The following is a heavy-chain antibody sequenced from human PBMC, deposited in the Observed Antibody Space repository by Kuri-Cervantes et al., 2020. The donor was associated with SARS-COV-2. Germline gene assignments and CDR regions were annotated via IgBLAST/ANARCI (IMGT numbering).Heavy chain of an antibody. CDR1: GYTFSGYH. V-gene: IGHV1-2*04. D-gene: IGHD3-10*01. CDR3: ARGMVRGNIQSYYYAMDV. J-gene: IGHJ6*02. CDR2: INPNSGGT. Sequence: SVKVSCKSSGYTFSGYHIYWVRQAPGQGLAWMGWINPNSGGTNYAQKFQGWVNMTRDTSISTAYMELSRLRSDDTPVYYCARGMVRGNIQSYYYAMDVWGQGTTVTVSS.